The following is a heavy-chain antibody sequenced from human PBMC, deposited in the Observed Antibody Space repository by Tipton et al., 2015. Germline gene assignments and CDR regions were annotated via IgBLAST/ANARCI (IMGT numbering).Heavy chain of an antibody. CDR2: ISPYNANT. CDR1: GYTFTSYG. CDR3: ARENSIWYPYCDH. D-gene: IGHD6-13*01. J-gene: IGHJ4*02. V-gene: IGHV1-18*01. Sequence: QLVQSGAEVKKPGASVKVSCKASGYTFTSYGVSWLRQAPGQGLEWMGWISPYNANTKYAQKFLGRVTVTTDASTNTAYMELRTLRSDDTAVYYCARENSIWYPYCDHWGQGTLVTVAS.